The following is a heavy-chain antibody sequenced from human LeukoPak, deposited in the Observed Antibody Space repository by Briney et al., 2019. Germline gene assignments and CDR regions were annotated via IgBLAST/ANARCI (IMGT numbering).Heavy chain of an antibody. CDR3: AKDLIRGVMRWFDP. V-gene: IGHV3-23*01. D-gene: IGHD3-10*01. CDR1: GFTFSSSW. Sequence: GGSLRLSCAASGFTFSSSWMHWVRQAPGKGLEWLSSIGGSGGSTYHADSVKGRFTISGDNSKSTLYLHMNSLRPEDTAVYYCAKDLIRGVMRWFDPWGQGTLVTVSS. CDR2: IGGSGGST. J-gene: IGHJ5*02.